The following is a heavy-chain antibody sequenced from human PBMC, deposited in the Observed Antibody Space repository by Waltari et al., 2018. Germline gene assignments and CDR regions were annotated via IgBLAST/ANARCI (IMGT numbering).Heavy chain of an antibody. J-gene: IGHJ6*02. Sequence: EVQLVESGGGLVKPGGSLRLSCAASGFTFSSYSMNWVRQAPGKGLEWVSSISSSSSYIYYADSVKGRFTISRDNAKNSLYLQMNSLRAEDTAVYYCARDSIAARPSYYGMDVWGQGTTVTVSS. CDR3: ARDSIAARPSYYGMDV. CDR1: GFTFSSYS. D-gene: IGHD6-6*01. V-gene: IGHV3-21*01. CDR2: ISSSSSYI.